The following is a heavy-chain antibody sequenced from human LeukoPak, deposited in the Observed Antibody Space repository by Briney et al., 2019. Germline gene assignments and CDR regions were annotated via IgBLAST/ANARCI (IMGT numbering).Heavy chain of an antibody. CDR2: ISSSSSTI. CDR3: ARDPNSSSWAY. CDR1: GFTFSSYS. Sequence: GGSLRLSCAASGFTFSSYSMNWVRQAPGKGLEWVSSISSSSSTIYYADSVKGRFTISRDNAKNSLYLQMNSLRAEDTAVYYCARDPNSSSWAYWGQGTLVTVSS. J-gene: IGHJ4*02. V-gene: IGHV3-48*04. D-gene: IGHD6-13*01.